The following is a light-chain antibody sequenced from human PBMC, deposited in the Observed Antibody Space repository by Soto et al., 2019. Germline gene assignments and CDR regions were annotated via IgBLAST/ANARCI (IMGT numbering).Light chain of an antibody. CDR1: QSVSSY. J-gene: IGKJ4*01. V-gene: IGKV3-20*01. CDR2: GAS. CDR3: QQYGSSPLT. Sequence: EIVLTQSPGTLSLSPGERATLSCRASQSVSSYLAWYQQKPGQAPTLLIYGASSRATGIPDRFSGSGSGTDFTLTISRLEPEDFVVYYCQQYGSSPLTFGGGTKVEIK.